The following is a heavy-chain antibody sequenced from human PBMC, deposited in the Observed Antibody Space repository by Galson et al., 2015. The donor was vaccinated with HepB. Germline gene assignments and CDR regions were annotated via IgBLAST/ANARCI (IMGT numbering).Heavy chain of an antibody. CDR3: VREMAIAAPASFDL. CDR1: GFTFNRYG. J-gene: IGHJ4*01. Sequence: SLRLSCAVSGFTFNRYGMHWVRQAPGKGLEWVALIWANGSNRYYSTSVMGRFTISRDNSKNTLFLEMNSLRAEDTAVYYCVREMAIAAPASFDLWGHGTLVTVSS. CDR2: IWANGSNR. V-gene: IGHV3-33*01. D-gene: IGHD6-25*01.